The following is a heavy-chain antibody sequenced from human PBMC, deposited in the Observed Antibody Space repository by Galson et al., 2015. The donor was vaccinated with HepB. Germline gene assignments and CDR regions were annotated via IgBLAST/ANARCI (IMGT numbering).Heavy chain of an antibody. V-gene: IGHV1-18*01. Sequence: SVKVSCKASGGTFSSYAISWVRQAPGQGLEWMGWISAYNGNTNYAQKLQGRVTMTTDTSTSTAYMELRSLRSDDTAVYYCARAVDYDFWSGYWTYDYWGQGTLVTVSS. CDR1: GGTFSSYA. D-gene: IGHD3-3*01. CDR3: ARAVDYDFWSGYWTYDY. CDR2: ISAYNGNT. J-gene: IGHJ4*02.